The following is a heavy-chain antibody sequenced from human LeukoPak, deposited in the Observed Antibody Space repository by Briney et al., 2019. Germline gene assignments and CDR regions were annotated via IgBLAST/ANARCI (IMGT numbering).Heavy chain of an antibody. J-gene: IGHJ5*02. CDR1: GGTFSSYA. CDR2: IIPIFGTA. V-gene: IGHV1-69*13. CDR3: ARIVVVPATNWFDP. Sequence: SVKVSCKASGGTFSSYAISWVRQAPGQGLEWMGGIIPIFGTANYAQKFQGRVTITADESTSTAYMELSSLRSEDTAVYYCARIVVVPATNWFDPWGQGTLVTVSS. D-gene: IGHD2-2*01.